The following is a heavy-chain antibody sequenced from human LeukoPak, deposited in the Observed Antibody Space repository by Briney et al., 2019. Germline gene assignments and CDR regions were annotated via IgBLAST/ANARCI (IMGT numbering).Heavy chain of an antibody. V-gene: IGHV3-74*01. CDR3: ARGSGYGVFDY. CDR1: GFTFSSYW. CDR2: INSDGSST. D-gene: IGHD6-25*01. Sequence: GRSLRLSCAASGFTFSSYWMHWVRQAPGKGLVWVSRINSDGSSTSYADSVKGRFTISGDNAKNTLYVQMNSLRAEDTAVYYCARGSGYGVFDYWGQGTLVTVSS. J-gene: IGHJ4*02.